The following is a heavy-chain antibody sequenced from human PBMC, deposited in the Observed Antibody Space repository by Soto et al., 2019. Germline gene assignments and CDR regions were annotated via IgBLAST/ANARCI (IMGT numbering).Heavy chain of an antibody. CDR2: TSESGGST. D-gene: IGHD5-12*01. CDR3: ARDRYSGHDDWFDA. CDR1: GFTFYDYA. Sequence: VVSLRLSCAASGFTFYDYAMHWFRQAPGKGLEWVSGTSESGGSTHYADSVKGRSTISRDNSKNTLYLQMNSLRAEDTAVYYCARDRYSGHDDWFDAWVQGNLVSV. V-gene: IGHV3-23*01. J-gene: IGHJ5*02.